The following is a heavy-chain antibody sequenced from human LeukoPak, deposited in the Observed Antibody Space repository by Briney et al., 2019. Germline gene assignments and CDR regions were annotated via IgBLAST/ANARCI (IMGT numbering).Heavy chain of an antibody. Sequence: GGSLRLSCVVSGLTFSSYGMHWVRQAPGKGLEWVAVISYDGSNKYYANSVKGRFTISRDNSKNTLYLQMNSLRAEDTAVFYCAKDAPPCSGGSCYSGYYFYGMDVWGKGTTVTVSS. V-gene: IGHV3-30*18. CDR3: AKDAPPCSGGSCYSGYYFYGMDV. CDR1: GLTFSSYG. D-gene: IGHD2-15*01. J-gene: IGHJ6*04. CDR2: ISYDGSNK.